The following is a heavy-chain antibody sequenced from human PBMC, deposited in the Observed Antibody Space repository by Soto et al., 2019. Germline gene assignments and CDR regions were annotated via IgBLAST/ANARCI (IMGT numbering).Heavy chain of an antibody. CDR1: GGSISSGDYY. CDR2: IYYSGST. Sequence: QVQLQESGPGLVKPSQTLSLTCTVSGGSISSGDYYWSWIRQPPGKGLEWIGYIYYSGSTYYNPSLKSRVTISVDTSKNPFALKLSSVTAADTAVYYCARAPYYYDSSGYRAHAFDIWGQGTMVTVSS. CDR3: ARAPYYYDSSGYRAHAFDI. V-gene: IGHV4-30-4*01. D-gene: IGHD3-22*01. J-gene: IGHJ3*02.